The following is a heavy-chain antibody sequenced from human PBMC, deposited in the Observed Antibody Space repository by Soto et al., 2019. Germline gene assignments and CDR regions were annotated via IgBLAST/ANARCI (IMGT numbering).Heavy chain of an antibody. CDR3: ARAYSSGWQGHWFDP. V-gene: IGHV4-34*01. CDR2: TNHSGST. J-gene: IGHJ5*02. Sequence: PAETLSLTCAVYVGSFSCYYWSWIRQPPGKGLEWIGETNHSGSTNYNPSLKSRVTISVDTSKNQFSLKLSSVTAADTAVYYCARAYSSGWQGHWFDPWGQGTLVTVSS. CDR1: VGSFSCYY. D-gene: IGHD6-19*01.